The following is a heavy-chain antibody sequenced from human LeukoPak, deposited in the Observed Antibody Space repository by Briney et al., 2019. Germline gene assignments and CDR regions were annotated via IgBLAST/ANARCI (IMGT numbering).Heavy chain of an antibody. J-gene: IGHJ4*02. Sequence: GGSLRLYCAASEFTFSNYWMSWVRQAPGKGPEWMGNIKEDGSETYYVDSVKGRFTISRDNAQNSLYLHMHSLRVEDTAVYYCARDPYVSNFDYWGQGTLVTVSS. CDR2: IKEDGSET. D-gene: IGHD3-10*02. V-gene: IGHV3-7*03. CDR1: EFTFSNYW. CDR3: ARDPYVSNFDY.